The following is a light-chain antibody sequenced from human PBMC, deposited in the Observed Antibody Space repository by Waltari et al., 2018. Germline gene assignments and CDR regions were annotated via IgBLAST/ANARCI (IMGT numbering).Light chain of an antibody. CDR3: CSYAGRNIWV. J-gene: IGLJ3*02. CDR1: SSDVGFYNL. CDR2: GVI. V-gene: IGLV2-23*02. Sequence: QSALTQPASVSGSPGQSITISGTGTSSDVGFYNLVSWYQQHPGKAPELVVYGVISPPSGVSDRFSGSKSGNTASLTISGLQAEDEADYYCCSYAGRNIWVFGGGTKLTVL.